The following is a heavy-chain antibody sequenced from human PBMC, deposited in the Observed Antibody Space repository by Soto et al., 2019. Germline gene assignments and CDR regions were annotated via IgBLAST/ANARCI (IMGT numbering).Heavy chain of an antibody. CDR1: GGSISSYY. J-gene: IGHJ4*02. CDR2: IYYSGST. D-gene: IGHD3-10*01. Sequence: ETLSLTCTVSGGSISSYYWSWIRQPPGKGLEWIGYIYYSGSTNYNRSLKSRVTISVDTSKNQFSLKLSSVTAADTAVYYCASVYGSGWYFDYWGQGTLVTVSS. CDR3: ASVYGSGWYFDY. V-gene: IGHV4-59*01.